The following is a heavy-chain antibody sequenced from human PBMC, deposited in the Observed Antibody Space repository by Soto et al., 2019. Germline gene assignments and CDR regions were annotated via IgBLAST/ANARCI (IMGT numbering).Heavy chain of an antibody. CDR2: IYYSGST. D-gene: IGHD3-16*02. Sequence: SETLSLTCTVSGGSISSGGYYWSWIRQHPGKGLEWFGYIYYSGSTYYNPSLKSRVTISVDTSKNQFSLKLSSVTAADTAVYYCARDRMITFGGVIAYGMDVWGQGTTVTVSS. CDR3: ARDRMITFGGVIAYGMDV. V-gene: IGHV4-31*03. J-gene: IGHJ6*02. CDR1: GGSISSGGYY.